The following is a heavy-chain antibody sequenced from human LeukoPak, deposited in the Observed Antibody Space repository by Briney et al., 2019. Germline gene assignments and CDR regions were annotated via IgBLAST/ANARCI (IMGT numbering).Heavy chain of an antibody. CDR3: ARVGLYCSSSICYRDDFYYYGMDV. J-gene: IGHJ6*04. V-gene: IGHV1-69*06. CDR1: GGTFSTYT. CDR2: IIPIFGTA. Sequence: GSSVKVSCKASGGTFSTYTISWVRQAPGQGLEWMGGIIPIFGTANYAQNFQGRVTITADKSTSTAYMELSSLTSEDTAVYYCARVGLYCSSSICYRDDFYYYGMDVWGKGTTVTVSS. D-gene: IGHD2-2*01.